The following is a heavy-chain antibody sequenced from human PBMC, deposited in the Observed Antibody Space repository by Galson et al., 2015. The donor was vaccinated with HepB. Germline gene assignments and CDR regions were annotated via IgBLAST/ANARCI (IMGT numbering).Heavy chain of an antibody. V-gene: IGHV3-64D*09. D-gene: IGHD6-6*01. J-gene: IGHJ4*02. CDR2: ITTNGGTT. Sequence: SLRLSCAASGFTFSTYDMYWVRQAPGKGLEYVSGITTNGGTTHYADSVKGRFTISRDNSKNTLYLQMSSLRAKDTAVYYCVKEGSSSFDYWGQGTLVTVSS. CDR1: GFTFSTYD. CDR3: VKEGSSSFDY.